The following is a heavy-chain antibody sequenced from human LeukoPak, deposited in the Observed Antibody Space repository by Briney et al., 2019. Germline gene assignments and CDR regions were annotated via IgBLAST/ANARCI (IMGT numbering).Heavy chain of an antibody. D-gene: IGHD3-10*01. CDR2: INHSGST. J-gene: IGHJ3*02. CDR3: ASNSVRGVIQAFDI. CDR1: GGSFSGYY. V-gene: IGHV4-34*01. Sequence: SETLSLTCAVYGGSFSGYYWSWIRQPPGKGLEWIGEINHSGSTNYNPSLKSRVTISVDTSKNQFSLKLSSVTAADTAVYYCASNSVRGVIQAFDIWGQGTMVTVSS.